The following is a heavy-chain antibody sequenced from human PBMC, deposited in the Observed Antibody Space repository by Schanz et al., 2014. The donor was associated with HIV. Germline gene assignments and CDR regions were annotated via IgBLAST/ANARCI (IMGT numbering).Heavy chain of an antibody. CDR3: TRLHYYYDRSGFSFDC. Sequence: QVQLVQSGAELKKPGASVKVSCKASGYTFTSYYIHWVRQAPGQGLEWMGWINPNSGGTNLEQKFEGRVTMPFDRSITTASMELSRLNSDDTAMYFCTRLHYYYDRSGFSFDCWGQGTLVTVSS. D-gene: IGHD3-22*01. J-gene: IGHJ4*02. CDR2: INPNSGGT. V-gene: IGHV1-2*02. CDR1: GYTFTSYY.